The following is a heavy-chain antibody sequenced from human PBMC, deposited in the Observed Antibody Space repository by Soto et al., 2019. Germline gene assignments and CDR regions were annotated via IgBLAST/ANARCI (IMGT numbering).Heavy chain of an antibody. CDR1: GFTFSSHW. D-gene: IGHD6-13*01. Sequence: EVQLVESGGGLDQPGGSLRLSCAASGFTFSSHWMHWVRQAAGKRLVWVSRIKSDGSTTTYADSVKGRFTISRDNAKNTLYLQMNSLRAEDTAVYYCARGGTSSWFRGFDYWGQGTLVTVSS. V-gene: IGHV3-74*03. J-gene: IGHJ4*02. CDR3: ARGGTSSWFRGFDY. CDR2: IKSDGSTT.